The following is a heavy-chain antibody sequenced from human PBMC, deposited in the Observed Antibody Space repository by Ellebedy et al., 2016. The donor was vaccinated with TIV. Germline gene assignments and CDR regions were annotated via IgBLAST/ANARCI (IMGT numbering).Heavy chain of an antibody. J-gene: IGHJ5*02. Sequence: ASVKVSXXVSGYTLTELSMHWVRQAPGKGLEWMGGFDPEDGETIYAQKFQGRVTMTEDTSTDTAYMELSSLRSEDTAVYYCATACPTYYYGSGSQNWFDPWGQGTLVTVSS. CDR2: FDPEDGET. CDR3: ATACPTYYYGSGSQNWFDP. D-gene: IGHD3-10*01. V-gene: IGHV1-24*01. CDR1: GYTLTELS.